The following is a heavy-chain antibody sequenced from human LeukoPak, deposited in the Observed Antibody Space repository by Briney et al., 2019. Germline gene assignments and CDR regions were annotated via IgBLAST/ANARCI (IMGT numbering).Heavy chain of an antibody. CDR2: ISSSSSYI. Sequence: PGGSLRLSCAASGFTFSSYSMNWVRQAPGKGLEWVSSISSSSSYIYYADSVKGRFTISRDNAKNSLYLQMNSLRAEDTAVYYCARDLVPQPGFDYWGQGTLVTVSS. D-gene: IGHD7-27*01. V-gene: IGHV3-21*01. CDR3: ARDLVPQPGFDY. CDR1: GFTFSSYS. J-gene: IGHJ4*02.